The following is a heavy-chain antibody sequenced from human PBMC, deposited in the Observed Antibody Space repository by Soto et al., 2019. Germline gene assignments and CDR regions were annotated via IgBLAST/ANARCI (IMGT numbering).Heavy chain of an antibody. CDR1: GFTFSGSA. J-gene: IGHJ4*02. CDR3: TRRPCTNGVCYTDY. CDR2: IRSKANSYAT. V-gene: IGHV3-73*01. D-gene: IGHD2-8*01. Sequence: EVQLVESGGGLVQPGGSLKLSCAASGFTFSGSAMHWVRQASGKGLEWVGRIRSKANSYATAYAASVKGRFTNSRYDSKNTAYLQMNSLKTEDTAVYYCTRRPCTNGVCYTDYWGQGTLVIVSS.